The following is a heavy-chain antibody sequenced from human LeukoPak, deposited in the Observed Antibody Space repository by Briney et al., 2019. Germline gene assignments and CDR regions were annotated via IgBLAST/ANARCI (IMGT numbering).Heavy chain of an antibody. CDR1: GGSISSSSYY. CDR3: STYYYDSSGYSSFDY. D-gene: IGHD3-22*01. CDR2: IYYSGST. V-gene: IGHV4-39*01. Sequence: SETLSLTCTVSGGSISSSSYYWGWIRQPPGKGLEWIGSIYYSGSTYYNPSLKSRVTISVDTSKNQFSLKLSSVTAADTAVYYCSTYYYDSSGYSSFDYWGQGTLVTVSS. J-gene: IGHJ4*02.